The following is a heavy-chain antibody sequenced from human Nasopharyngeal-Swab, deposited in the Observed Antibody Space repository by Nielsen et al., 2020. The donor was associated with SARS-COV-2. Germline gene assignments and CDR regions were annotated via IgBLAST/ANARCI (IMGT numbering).Heavy chain of an antibody. D-gene: IGHD3/OR15-3a*01. CDR2: IYYSGST. J-gene: IGHJ4*02. V-gene: IGHV4-30-4*01. Sequence: RQAPGKGLEWIGFIYYSGSTYYNPSLKRRPTILVDMSKNQFSLELSSVTAADTAVYFCARAPYHFWTGWGGRYFDNWGQGILVTVSS. CDR3: ARAPYHFWTGWGGRYFDN.